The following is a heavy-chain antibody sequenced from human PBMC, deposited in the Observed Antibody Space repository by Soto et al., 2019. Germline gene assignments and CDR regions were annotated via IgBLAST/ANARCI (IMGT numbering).Heavy chain of an antibody. CDR3: ARDVSPRGHPLYYGMDV. CDR1: GGTFSSYA. Sequence: VASVKVSCKASGGTFSSYAISWVRQAPGQGLEWMGGIIPIFGTANYAQKFQGRVTITADESTSTAYMELSSLRSEDTAVYYCARDVSPRGHPLYYGMDVWGQGTTVTVSS. D-gene: IGHD3-10*01. V-gene: IGHV1-69*13. CDR2: IIPIFGTA. J-gene: IGHJ6*02.